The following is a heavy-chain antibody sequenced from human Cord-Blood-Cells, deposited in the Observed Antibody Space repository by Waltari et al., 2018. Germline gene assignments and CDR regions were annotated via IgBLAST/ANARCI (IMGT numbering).Heavy chain of an antibody. CDR2: IKQDGSEK. J-gene: IGHJ3*02. CDR3: ARDKQAARDAFDI. D-gene: IGHD6-6*01. Sequence: EVQLVESGGGLVQPGGSLRLPCAASGFPFSSYWLSWVRQAPGKGLEWVANIKQDGSEKYYVDSVKGRFTISRDNAKNSLYLQMNSLRAEDTAVYYCARDKQAARDAFDIWGQGTMVTVSS. V-gene: IGHV3-7*01. CDR1: GFPFSSYW.